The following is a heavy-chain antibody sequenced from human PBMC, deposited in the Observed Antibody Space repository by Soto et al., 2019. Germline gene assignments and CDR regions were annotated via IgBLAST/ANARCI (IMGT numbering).Heavy chain of an antibody. CDR3: AKNEGWFTA. CDR2: IDGTSTFS. J-gene: IGHJ5*02. V-gene: IGHV3-23*05. D-gene: IGHD6-19*01. Sequence: PGGSLRLSCVASGFPFSNNDMTWVRQAPGKGLEWVSTIDGTSTFSNYADSVEGRFTISRDNSRNTVYLQMNSLRADDTAVYYCAKNEGWFTAWGQGTLVTVSS. CDR1: GFPFSNND.